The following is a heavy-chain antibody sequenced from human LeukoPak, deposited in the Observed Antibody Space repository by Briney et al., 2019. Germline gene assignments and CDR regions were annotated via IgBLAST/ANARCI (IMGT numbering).Heavy chain of an antibody. J-gene: IGHJ4*02. CDR1: GYTFTSYA. Sequence: ASVTVSCTASGYTFTSYAMHWVRQAPGQRLEWMGWINAGNGNTKYSQKFQGRVTITRDTSASTAYMELSSLRSEDTAVYYCARNYYDSSGYYPHFDYWGQGTLVTVSS. CDR2: INAGNGNT. CDR3: ARNYYDSSGYYPHFDY. D-gene: IGHD3-22*01. V-gene: IGHV1-3*01.